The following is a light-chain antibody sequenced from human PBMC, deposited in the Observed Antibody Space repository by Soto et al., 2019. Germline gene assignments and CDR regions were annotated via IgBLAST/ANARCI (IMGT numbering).Light chain of an antibody. V-gene: IGKV1-9*01. Sequence: DIQLTQSPASLSASVGDRVTITCRASQGIRSYLAWYQQKPGKAPKLLIFLASTLQSGVPSRFSGSGSGADFSLTINSLQPEDVATCYCQSLTRVPLSVGGGTEVEIK. CDR3: QSLTRVPLS. J-gene: IGKJ4*01. CDR1: QGIRSY. CDR2: LAS.